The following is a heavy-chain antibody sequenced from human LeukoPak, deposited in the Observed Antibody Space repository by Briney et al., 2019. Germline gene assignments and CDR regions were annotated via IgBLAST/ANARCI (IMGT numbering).Heavy chain of an antibody. CDR3: ARGNRGGGAEWYDFWSGYSSQNWLDP. V-gene: IGHV4-59*08. J-gene: IGHJ5*02. CDR1: GGSISSYY. D-gene: IGHD3-3*01. CDR2: IHYSGST. Sequence: SETLSLTCTVSGGSISSYYWSWIRQPPGKGLEWIGYIHYSGSTNYNPSLKSRVTISVDTSKNQFSLKLSSVTAADTAVYYCARGNRGGGAEWYDFWSGYSSQNWLDPWGQGTLVTVSS.